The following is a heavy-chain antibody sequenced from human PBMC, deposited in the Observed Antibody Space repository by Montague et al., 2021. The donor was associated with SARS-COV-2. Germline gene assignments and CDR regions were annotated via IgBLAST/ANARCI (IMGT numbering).Heavy chain of an antibody. CDR2: IYYNTGNT. J-gene: IGHJ4*02. CDR3: ARGTGYDYYFDC. V-gene: IGHV4-59*01. D-gene: IGHD5-12*01. Sequence: SETLSLTCSVSGCSISDYYWNWVRQPPGKGLEWIGYIYYNTGNTNYNPXPQSRVTISLDTSKNQFSLNLRSVTAADTALYFCARGTGYDYYFDCWGLGTLVTVSS. CDR1: GCSISDYY.